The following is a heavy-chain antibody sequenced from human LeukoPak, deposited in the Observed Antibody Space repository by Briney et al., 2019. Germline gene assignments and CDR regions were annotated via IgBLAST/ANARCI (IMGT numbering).Heavy chain of an antibody. D-gene: IGHD6-19*01. Sequence: ASVKVSCKASGYTFTSYDINWVRQAPGQGLEWMGWMNPNRGNTVYAQKFQGRVTITRNTSISTAYMELSSLRSEDTAVYYCARGRGSGWYDGNWFDPWGQGTLVTVSS. V-gene: IGHV1-8*01. CDR3: ARGRGSGWYDGNWFDP. CDR2: MNPNRGNT. CDR1: GYTFTSYD. J-gene: IGHJ5*02.